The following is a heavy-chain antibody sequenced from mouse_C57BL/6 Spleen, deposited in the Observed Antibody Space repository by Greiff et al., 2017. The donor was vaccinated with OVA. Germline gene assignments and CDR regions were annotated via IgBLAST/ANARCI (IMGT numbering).Heavy chain of an antibody. V-gene: IGHV5-6*01. CDR1: GFTFSSYG. D-gene: IGHD1-1*01. J-gene: IGHJ1*03. CDR2: ISSGGSYT. CDR3: ARPPPTTVVADWYFDV. Sequence: EVKLMESGGDLVKPGGSLKLSCAASGFTFSSYGMSWVRQTPDKRLEWVATISSGGSYTYYPDSVKGRFTISRDNAKNTLYLQLSSLKSEDTAMYDCARPPPTTVVADWYFDVWGTGTTVTVSS.